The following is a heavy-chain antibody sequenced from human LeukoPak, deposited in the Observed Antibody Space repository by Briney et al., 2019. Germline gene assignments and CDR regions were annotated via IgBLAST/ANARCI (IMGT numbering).Heavy chain of an antibody. Sequence: GGSLRLSCAASGFTFSSYWMHWVRQAPGKGLVWVSRINSAESSTNYADSVKGRFPISRDNAKNTLYLQMNSLRAEDTAVYYCARGPAANSGNYYVGDYWGQGALVTVSS. CDR2: INSAESST. V-gene: IGHV3-74*01. D-gene: IGHD1-26*01. CDR3: ARGPAANSGNYYVGDY. CDR1: GFTFSSYW. J-gene: IGHJ4*02.